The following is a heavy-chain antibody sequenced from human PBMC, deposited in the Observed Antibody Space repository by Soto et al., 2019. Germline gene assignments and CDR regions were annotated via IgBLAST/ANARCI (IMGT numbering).Heavy chain of an antibody. CDR2: ISAYNGNT. J-gene: IGHJ4*02. CDR1: GYTFTSYC. V-gene: IGHV1-18*04. CDR3: ARVSDFWSGSDY. Sequence: ASVKVSCKSSGYTFTSYCISWVRQAPGQGLECMGWISAYNGNTNYAQKLQGRVTMTTDTSTSTAYMELRSLRSDDTAVYYCARVSDFWSGSDYWGQGTLVTVSS. D-gene: IGHD3-3*01.